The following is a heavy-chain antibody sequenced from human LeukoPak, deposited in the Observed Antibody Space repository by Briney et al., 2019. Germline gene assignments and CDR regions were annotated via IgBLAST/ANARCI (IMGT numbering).Heavy chain of an antibody. Sequence: SETLSLTCTFSGGSISSYYWRWIRQPPGKGLECIGYIYYSGSTNYNPSLKSRVTISVDTSKNQFSLKLSSVTAADTAVYYCARHYEIKNRYYFDYWGQGTLVTVSS. J-gene: IGHJ4*02. D-gene: IGHD3-9*01. CDR1: GGSISSYY. CDR3: ARHYEIKNRYYFDY. CDR2: IYYSGST. V-gene: IGHV4-59*01.